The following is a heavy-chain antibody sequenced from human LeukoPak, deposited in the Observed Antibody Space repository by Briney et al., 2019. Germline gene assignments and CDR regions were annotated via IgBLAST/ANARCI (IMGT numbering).Heavy chain of an antibody. CDR2: MNPNNGDT. V-gene: IGHV1-8*03. Sequence: ASVKVSCKASGYIFISSDISRVRQAPGQGLEWMGWMNPNNGDTEYAQKFQGRLTITTNTATSKDYMELRSLTMEDTAVYYIARGSGWRSNFYYYMDVWGKGTTVTVSS. J-gene: IGHJ6*03. CDR3: ARGSGWRSNFYYYMDV. CDR1: GYIFISSD. D-gene: IGHD6-19*01.